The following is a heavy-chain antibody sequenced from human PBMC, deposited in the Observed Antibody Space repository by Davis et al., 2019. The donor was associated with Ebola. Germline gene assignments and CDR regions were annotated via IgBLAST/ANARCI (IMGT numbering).Heavy chain of an antibody. D-gene: IGHD2-8*01. CDR2: INPNDGRT. CDR1: GYTFTNYY. V-gene: IGHV1-46*01. J-gene: IGHJ4*02. CDR3: ARDSFCTYGVCNDRDFDY. Sequence: AASVKVSCKASGYTFTNYYMHWVRQAPGQGLEWMGMINPNDGRTIYAQKFQGRVTMTTDTSTSTAYMELRSLRSDDTAMYYCARDSFCTYGVCNDRDFDYWGQGTQVTVSS.